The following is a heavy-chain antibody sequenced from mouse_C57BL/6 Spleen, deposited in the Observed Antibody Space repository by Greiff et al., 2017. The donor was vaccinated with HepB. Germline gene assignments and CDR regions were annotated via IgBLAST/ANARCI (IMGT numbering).Heavy chain of an antibody. J-gene: IGHJ4*01. V-gene: IGHV1-55*01. CDR2: IYPGSGST. D-gene: IGHD1-1*01. CDR1: GYTFTSYW. Sequence: QVQLQQPGAELVKPGASVKMSCKASGYTFTSYWITWVKQRPGQGLEWIGDIYPGSGSTNYNEKFKSKATLTVDTSSSTAYMQLSSLTSEDSAVYYCARSITVVDYYAMDYWGQGTSVTVSS. CDR3: ARSITVVDYYAMDY.